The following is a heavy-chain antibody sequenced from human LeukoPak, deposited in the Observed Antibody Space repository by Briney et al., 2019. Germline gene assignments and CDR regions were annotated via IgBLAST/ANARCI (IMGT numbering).Heavy chain of an antibody. V-gene: IGHV4-34*01. CDR2: INHSGST. CDR1: GGSFSGYY. CDR3: ARDKGLLSYGGVNLAFDY. D-gene: IGHD2-21*01. J-gene: IGHJ4*02. Sequence: SETLSLTCAVYGGSFSGYYWSWIRQPPGKGLEWIGEINHSGSTNYNPSLKSRVTISVDTSKNQFSLKLSSVTAADTAVYYCARDKGLLSYGGVNLAFDYWGQGTLVTVSS.